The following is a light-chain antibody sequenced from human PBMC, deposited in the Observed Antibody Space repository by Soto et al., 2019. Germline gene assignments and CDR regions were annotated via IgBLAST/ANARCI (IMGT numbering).Light chain of an antibody. V-gene: IGKV2-28*01. J-gene: IGKJ1*01. Sequence: DIVMTQSPLSLPVTPGEPASISCRSSQSLLHNNGYNYLDWYLQKPGQSPQLLIYLGSNRASGVPDRFSGSGSGTDFTLKISRVEADDVGVYYCMQAVQPWTFGQGTNVEI. CDR2: LGS. CDR1: QSLLHNNGYNY. CDR3: MQAVQPWT.